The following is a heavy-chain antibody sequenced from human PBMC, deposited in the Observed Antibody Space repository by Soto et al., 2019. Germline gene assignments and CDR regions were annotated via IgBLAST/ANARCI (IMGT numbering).Heavy chain of an antibody. CDR3: ARESEDLTSNFDY. CDR2: IKSTVDGGTT. CDR1: GFTFNNAW. J-gene: IGHJ4*02. Sequence: EVQLVESGGGLVKSGGSLRLSCAASGFTFNNAWMSWVRQAPGKGLEWVGRIKSTVDGGTTDYAAPVKGRFTISRDNAKNSLYLEMNSLRAEDTAVYYCARESEDLTSNFDYWGQGTLVTVSS. V-gene: IGHV3-15*01.